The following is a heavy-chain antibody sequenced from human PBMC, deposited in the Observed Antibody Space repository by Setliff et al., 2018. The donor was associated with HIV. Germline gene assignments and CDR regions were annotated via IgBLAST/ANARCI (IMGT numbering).Heavy chain of an antibody. CDR3: ARGEGIVVVTAPHYYYMDF. Sequence: SETLSLTCTVSGGSVSSSSYYWSWIRQYPGKGLEWIGYIYYSGSSYYNPSLQSRITMSVETSMNQFSLRLTSVTAADTAVYYCARGEGIVVVTAPHYYYMDFWGKGTTVTVSS. D-gene: IGHD3-22*01. J-gene: IGHJ6*03. CDR1: GGSVSSSSYY. V-gene: IGHV4-31*03. CDR2: IYYSGSS.